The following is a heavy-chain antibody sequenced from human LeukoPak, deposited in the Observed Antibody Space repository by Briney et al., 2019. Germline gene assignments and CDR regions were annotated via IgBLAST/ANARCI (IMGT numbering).Heavy chain of an antibody. V-gene: IGHV4-31*03. CDR3: AREKAAGYCSSTSCLNWFDP. D-gene: IGHD2-2*01. CDR2: IYYSGST. CDR1: GGSISIGGYY. J-gene: IGHJ5*02. Sequence: SQTLSLTCTVSGGSISIGGYYWSWIRQHPGKGLEGIGYIYYSGSTYYNPSLKSRITISVDTSKNQFSLKLSSVTAADTAVYYCAREKAAGYCSSTSCLNWFDPWGQGTLVTVSS.